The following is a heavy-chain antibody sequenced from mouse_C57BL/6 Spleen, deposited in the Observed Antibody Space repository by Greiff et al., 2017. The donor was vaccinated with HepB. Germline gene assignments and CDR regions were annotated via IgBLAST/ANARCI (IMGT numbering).Heavy chain of an antibody. CDR2: ISYDGSN. Sequence: DVQLVESGPGLVKPSQSLSLTCSVTGYSITSGYYWNWIRQFPGNKLEWMGYISYDGSNNYNPSLKNRISITRDTSKNQFFLKLNSVTTEDTATYYCARDRGYGNFWFAYWGQGTLVTVSA. CDR1: GYSITSGYY. J-gene: IGHJ3*01. CDR3: ARDRGYGNFWFAY. V-gene: IGHV3-6*01. D-gene: IGHD2-1*01.